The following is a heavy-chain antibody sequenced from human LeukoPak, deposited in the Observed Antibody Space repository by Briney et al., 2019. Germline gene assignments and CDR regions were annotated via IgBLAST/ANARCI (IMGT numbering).Heavy chain of an antibody. V-gene: IGHV3-53*01. CDR2: IHTNGNA. CDR1: GLTVSSNY. Sequence: GGSLRLSCAASGLTVSSNYMTWVRQAPGKGLEWVSIIHTNGNAYYADSVKGRFTISRDNSKNTLYLQMNSLRTEDTAVYYCASSRTAASSNWFDPWGQGTLVTVSS. J-gene: IGHJ5*02. D-gene: IGHD6-13*01. CDR3: ASSRTAASSNWFDP.